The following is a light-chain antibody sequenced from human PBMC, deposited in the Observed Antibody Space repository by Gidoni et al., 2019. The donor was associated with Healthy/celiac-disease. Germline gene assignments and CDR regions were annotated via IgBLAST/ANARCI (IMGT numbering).Light chain of an antibody. J-gene: IGLJ3*02. CDR1: SPNIGNNY. V-gene: IGLV1-51*01. Sequence: QSVLTQQLSASAAPGQKVTISCSGSSPNIGNNYVSWYQQLPGTAPKLLIYDNNNRPSGIPDRFSGSKSGTSATLGITGLQTGDEADYYCGTWDSSLSAPVFGGGTKLTVL. CDR2: DNN. CDR3: GTWDSSLSAPV.